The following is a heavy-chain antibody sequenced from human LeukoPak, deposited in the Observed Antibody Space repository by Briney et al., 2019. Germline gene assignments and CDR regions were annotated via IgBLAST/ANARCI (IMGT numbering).Heavy chain of an antibody. D-gene: IGHD3-3*01. J-gene: IGHJ4*02. CDR1: GGSFSGYY. V-gene: IGHV4-34*01. CDR3: ARGPMVGSIFGVVRTYFDY. CDR2: INHSGST. Sequence: SETLSLTCAVYGGSFSGYYWSWIRQPPGKGLEWIGEINHSGSTNYNPSLKSRVTISVDTSKNQFSLKLSSVTAADTAVYYCARGPMVGSIFGVVRTYFDYWGQGTLVTVSS.